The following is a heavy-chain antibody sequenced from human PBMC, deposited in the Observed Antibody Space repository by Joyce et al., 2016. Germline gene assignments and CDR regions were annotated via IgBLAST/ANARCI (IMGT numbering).Heavy chain of an antibody. CDR2: IYYSGST. D-gene: IGHD2-2*02. CDR1: GGSIISSDYY. CDR3: ARQRAAILGSDYYYDMDV. J-gene: IGHJ6*02. V-gene: IGHV4-39*01. Sequence: QLQLQESGPGLVKPSETLSLTCTVSGGSIISSDYYWGWIRQPAGKGLEWIGCIYYSGSTYYNPSLRGRVTISVDTSKNQFSLKLNSVTAADTAVYYCARQRAAILGSDYYYDMDVWGQGTTVTVSS.